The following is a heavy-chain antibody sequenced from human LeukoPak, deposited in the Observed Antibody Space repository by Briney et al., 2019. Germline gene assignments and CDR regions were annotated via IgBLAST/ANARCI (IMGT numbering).Heavy chain of an antibody. CDR1: VGTFSSYA. CDR2: IIPIFGTA. CDR3: ARSSKSDYYDSSGYFPH. Sequence: SVKVSCKASVGTFSSYAISWGRQAPGQGLEWMGGIIPIFGTANYAQKFQGRVTITTDESTSTAYMELSSLRSEDTAVYYCARSSKSDYYDSSGYFPHWGQGTLVTVSS. J-gene: IGHJ1*01. D-gene: IGHD3-22*01. V-gene: IGHV1-69*05.